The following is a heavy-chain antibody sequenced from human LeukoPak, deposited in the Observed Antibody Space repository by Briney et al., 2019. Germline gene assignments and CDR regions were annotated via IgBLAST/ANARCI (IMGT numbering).Heavy chain of an antibody. CDR1: GFTFSSYA. J-gene: IGHJ4*02. CDR2: ISGSGGST. CDR3: ATGSGFIADCGGDCYYPLGYFDY. Sequence: PGGSLRLSCAASGFTFSSYAMSWVRQAPGKGLEWVSAISGSGGSTHYADSVKGRFTISRDNSKNTLYLQMNSLRVEDTAVYFCATGSGFIADCGGDCYYPLGYFDYWGQGSLVTVSS. D-gene: IGHD2-21*02. V-gene: IGHV3-23*01.